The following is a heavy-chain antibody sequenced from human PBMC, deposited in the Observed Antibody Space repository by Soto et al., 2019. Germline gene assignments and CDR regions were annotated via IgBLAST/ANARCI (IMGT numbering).Heavy chain of an antibody. CDR1: GFTVSSNY. Sequence: PGGSLRLSCAASGFTVSSNYMSWVRQAPGKGLEWVSVIYSGGSTYYADSVKGRFTISRDNSKNTLYLQMNSLRAEDTAVYYCARGVVPAAISPHLYYNYMDVWGKGTTVTVSS. D-gene: IGHD2-2*02. J-gene: IGHJ6*03. CDR2: IYSGGST. CDR3: ARGVVPAAISPHLYYNYMDV. V-gene: IGHV3-66*01.